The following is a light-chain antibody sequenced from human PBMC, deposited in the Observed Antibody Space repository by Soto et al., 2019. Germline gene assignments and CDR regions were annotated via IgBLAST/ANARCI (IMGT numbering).Light chain of an antibody. CDR1: QSVSSN. CDR3: QQRSNWLLT. V-gene: IGKV3-15*01. CDR2: AAS. J-gene: IGKJ4*01. Sequence: EIVMTQSPATLSVSPGERATLSCRASQSVSSNLAWYHQKPGQAPRLLIYAASTRATGIPARFSGSGSGTEFTLTISSLQSEDFAVYYCQQRSNWLLTFGGGTKVEIK.